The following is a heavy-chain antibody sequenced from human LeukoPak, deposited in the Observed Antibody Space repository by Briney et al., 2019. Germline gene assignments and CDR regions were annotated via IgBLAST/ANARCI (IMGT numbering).Heavy chain of an antibody. Sequence: GGSLRLSCAASGFTFTSYAMTWVRQAPGKGLEWVSAIGGSGDTTFYADSVKGRFTISRDNSKNTLYLQMNSLKTEDTAVYYCRGFGELSPGYWGQGTLVTVSS. J-gene: IGHJ4*02. V-gene: IGHV3-23*01. CDR1: GFTFTSYA. D-gene: IGHD3-10*01. CDR3: RGFGELSPGY. CDR2: IGGSGDTT.